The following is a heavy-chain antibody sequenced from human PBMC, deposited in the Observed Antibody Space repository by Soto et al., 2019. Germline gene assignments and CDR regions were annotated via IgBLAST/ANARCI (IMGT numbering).Heavy chain of an antibody. J-gene: IGHJ4*02. V-gene: IGHV3-7*01. CDR1: GFTFSTSW. Sequence: LRLSCAASGFTFSTSWMDWVRQTPGKGLEWVANINQDGSEKNYMDSVKGRFTISRDNAKNSLFLQMSSLTAEDSGLYYCTRYLDFWGQGTLVTVSS. CDR3: TRYLDF. CDR2: INQDGSEK.